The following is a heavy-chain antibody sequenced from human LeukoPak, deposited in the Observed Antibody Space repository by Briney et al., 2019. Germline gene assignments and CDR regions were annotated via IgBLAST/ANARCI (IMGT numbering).Heavy chain of an antibody. D-gene: IGHD6-19*01. CDR1: GGSISSSSYY. J-gene: IGHJ4*02. V-gene: IGHV4-39*07. CDR3: ARKQFFVDY. Sequence: SETLSLTCTVSGGSISSSSYYWGWIRQPPGKGLEWIGSIYYSGSTYYNPSLKSRVTISVDTSKNQFSLKLSSVTAADTAVYYCARKQFFVDYWGQGTLVTVSS. CDR2: IYYSGST.